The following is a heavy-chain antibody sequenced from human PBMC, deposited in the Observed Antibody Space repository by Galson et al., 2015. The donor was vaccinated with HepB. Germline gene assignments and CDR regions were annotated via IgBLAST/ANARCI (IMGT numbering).Heavy chain of an antibody. CDR1: GFTFSGSA. D-gene: IGHD4-17*01. J-gene: IGHJ4*02. Sequence: SLRLSCAASGFTFSGSAMHWVRQASGKGLEWVGRIRSKANSYATAYAASVKGRFTISRDDSKNTAYLQMNSLKTEDTAVYYCTRQASGDPTLYYFDYWGQGTLVTVSS. V-gene: IGHV3-73*01. CDR3: TRQASGDPTLYYFDY. CDR2: IRSKANSYAT.